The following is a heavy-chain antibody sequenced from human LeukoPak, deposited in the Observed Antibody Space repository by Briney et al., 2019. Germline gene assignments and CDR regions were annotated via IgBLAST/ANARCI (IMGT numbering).Heavy chain of an antibody. CDR2: IRYDGSNK. CDR3: AKDLGLVMATSSVGYFDY. CDR1: GFTFSSYG. D-gene: IGHD5-24*01. J-gene: IGHJ4*02. V-gene: IGHV3-30*02. Sequence: GGSLRLSCAASGFTFSSYGMHWVRQAPGKGLEWVAFIRYDGSNKYYADSVKGRFTISRDNSKNTLYLQMNSLRAEDTAVHYCAKDLGLVMATSSVGYFDYGGQRTLVTVSS.